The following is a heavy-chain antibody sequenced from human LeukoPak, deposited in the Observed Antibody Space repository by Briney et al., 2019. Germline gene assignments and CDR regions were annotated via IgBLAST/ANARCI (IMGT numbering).Heavy chain of an antibody. V-gene: IGHV4-34*01. CDR1: GGSFSGYY. J-gene: IGHJ4*02. CDR3: ARREFPLLGPYFFDY. D-gene: IGHD7-27*01. Sequence: KPSETLSLTCAAYGGSFSGYYWTWIRQPPGKGLEWIGEINQSGSTNYKPSLKSRVTISVDTSKNQFSLMLSSVTAADTAVYYCARREFPLLGPYFFDYWGQGTLVTVSS. CDR2: INQSGST.